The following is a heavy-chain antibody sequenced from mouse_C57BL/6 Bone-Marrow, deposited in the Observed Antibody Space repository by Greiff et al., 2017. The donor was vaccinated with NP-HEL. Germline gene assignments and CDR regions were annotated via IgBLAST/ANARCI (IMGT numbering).Heavy chain of an antibody. CDR1: GYTFTDYY. V-gene: IGHV1-19*01. CDR2: INPYNGGT. J-gene: IGHJ3*01. CDR3: ARYDYWFAY. Sequence: VQLQQSGPVLVKPGASVKMSCKASGYTFTDYYMNWVKQSHGKSLEWIGVINPYNGGTSYNQKFKGKATLTVHKSSSTAYMELNSLTSEDSAVYYCARYDYWFAYWGQGTLVTVSA. D-gene: IGHD2-4*01.